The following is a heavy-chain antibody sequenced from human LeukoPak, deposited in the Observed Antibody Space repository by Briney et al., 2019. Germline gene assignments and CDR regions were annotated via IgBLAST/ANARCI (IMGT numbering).Heavy chain of an antibody. V-gene: IGHV6-1*01. J-gene: IGHJ5*02. CDR2: TYYRSTWYN. D-gene: IGHD2-2*01. CDR1: GDSVSSNSVT. CDR3: ARRLTQYDCFDP. Sequence: SQTLSLTCAISGDSVSSNSVTWNWIRQSPSRGLQWLGRTYYRSTWYNDYAVSVRGRITVNPDTSKNQFSLHLNSVTPEDTAVYYCARRLTQYDCFDPWGQGILVTVSS.